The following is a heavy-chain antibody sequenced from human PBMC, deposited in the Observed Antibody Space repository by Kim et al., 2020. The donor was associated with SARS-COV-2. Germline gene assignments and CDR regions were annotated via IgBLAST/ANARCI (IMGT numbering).Heavy chain of an antibody. V-gene: IGHV4-59*01. CDR3: ARKIYGEGVDAFDV. J-gene: IGHJ3*01. D-gene: IGHD4-17*01. Sequence: NPCRKSRVTISVDTYKNQVSLKLSSVTAADTAVYYCARKIYGEGVDAFDVWGQGTMVTVSS.